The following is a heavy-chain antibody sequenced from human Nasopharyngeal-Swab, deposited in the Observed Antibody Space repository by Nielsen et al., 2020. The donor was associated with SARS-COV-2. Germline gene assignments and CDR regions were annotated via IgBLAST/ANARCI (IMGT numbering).Heavy chain of an antibody. CDR2: IYTSGST. D-gene: IGHD3-22*01. V-gene: IGHV4-61*02. CDR3: AREDDSSGYYKPFDY. CDR1: GGSISSGSYY. Sequence: LRLSCTVSGGSISSGSYYWSWIRQPAGKGLEWIGRIYTSGSTNYNPSLKSRVTISVDTSKNQFSLKLSSVTAADTAVYYCAREDDSSGYYKPFDYWGQGTLVTVSS. J-gene: IGHJ4*02.